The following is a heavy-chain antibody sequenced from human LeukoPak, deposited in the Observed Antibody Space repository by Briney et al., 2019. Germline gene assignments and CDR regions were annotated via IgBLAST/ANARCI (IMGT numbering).Heavy chain of an antibody. CDR3: AKDPNGDYVGAFDT. CDR2: ISDSGGNT. D-gene: IGHD4-17*01. Sequence: PGGSLRLSCAASGFTFSSYAMSWVRQAPGKGLEWVSGISDSGGNTYDADSVKGRFAISRDNSKNTLYLQMNSLRAEDAAVYYCAKDPNGDYVGAFDTWGQGTMVIVSS. CDR1: GFTFSSYA. V-gene: IGHV3-23*01. J-gene: IGHJ3*02.